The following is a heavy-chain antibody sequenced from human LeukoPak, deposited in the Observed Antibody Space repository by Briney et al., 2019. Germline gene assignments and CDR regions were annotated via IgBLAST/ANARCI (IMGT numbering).Heavy chain of an antibody. CDR1: GFTVNNDY. J-gene: IGHJ3*02. CDR2: ISSFGSYI. V-gene: IGHV3-21*01. D-gene: IGHD2-15*01. CDR3: ARVPPRIRGGTFDI. Sequence: GGSLRLSCAASGFTVNNDYMNWVRQAPGKGLEWVSSISSFGSYIYYADSVKGRFTISRDNAKNSLYLQMNSLRVEDTAVYYCARVPPRIRGGTFDIWGQGTMVTVSS.